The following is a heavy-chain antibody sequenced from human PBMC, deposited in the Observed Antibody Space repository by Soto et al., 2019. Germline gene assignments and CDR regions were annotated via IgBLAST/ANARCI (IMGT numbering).Heavy chain of an antibody. Sequence: PGXSLRLSCAASGFSFSTYWMTWFRQAPVNGLMWVVTIGKDGIEKHFVASVRGRFPIPGDKAPNSLFLKMDSVGAEDSVLYYGVRECGRPQCPYSFHPWGREILVTFSS. CDR1: GFSFSTYW. CDR2: IGKDGIEK. V-gene: IGHV3-7*01. D-gene: IGHD2-21*01. J-gene: IGHJ5*02. CDR3: VRECGRPQCPYSFHP.